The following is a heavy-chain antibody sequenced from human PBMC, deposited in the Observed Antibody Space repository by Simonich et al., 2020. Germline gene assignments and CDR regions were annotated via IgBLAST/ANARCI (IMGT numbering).Heavy chain of an antibody. D-gene: IGHD2-15*01. Sequence: QVQLVESGGGVVQPGRSLRLSCAASGFTFSSYAMHWGRQAPGKGRGGGAVISYDGSNKYYADTGKGRFTISRDNSKNTLYLQMNSLRAEDTAVYYCAREGLLLDAFDIWGQGTMVTVSS. J-gene: IGHJ3*02. V-gene: IGHV3-30*07. CDR3: AREGLLLDAFDI. CDR1: GFTFSSYA. CDR2: ISYDGSNK.